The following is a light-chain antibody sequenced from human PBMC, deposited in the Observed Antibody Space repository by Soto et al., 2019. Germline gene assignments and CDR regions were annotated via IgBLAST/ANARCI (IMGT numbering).Light chain of an antibody. J-gene: IGKJ1*01. CDR2: GAS. V-gene: IGKV3-15*01. CDR3: QQGYRSPPP. Sequence: EIVMTQSPATLSVSPGERATLSCRASQSVSSNLAWYQQKPGQAPRLLIYGASTRATGIPARFGGSGSGTEFTLTISSLQPEDFATYYCQQGYRSPPPFGQGTKVDIK. CDR1: QSVSSN.